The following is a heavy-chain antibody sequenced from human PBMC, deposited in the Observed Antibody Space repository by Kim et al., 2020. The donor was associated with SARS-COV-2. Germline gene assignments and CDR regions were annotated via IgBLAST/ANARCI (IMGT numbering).Heavy chain of an antibody. CDR3: TRGRMYYDILTGNFDY. J-gene: IGHJ4*02. Sequence: VKGRVTNSRDDSKSIAYLQMNSLKTEDTAVYYCTRGRMYYDILTGNFDYWGQGTLVTVSS. V-gene: IGHV3-49*02. D-gene: IGHD3-9*01.